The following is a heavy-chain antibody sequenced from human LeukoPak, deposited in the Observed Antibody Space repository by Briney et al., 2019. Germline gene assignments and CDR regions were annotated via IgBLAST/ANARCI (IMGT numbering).Heavy chain of an antibody. CDR2: INAGNGNT. CDR1: GYTFTSYA. J-gene: IGHJ4*02. D-gene: IGHD6-19*01. V-gene: IGHV1-3*01. Sequence: ASVKVSCKASGYTFTSYAVHWVRQAPGQRLEWMGWINAGNGNTKYSQKFQGRVTITRDTSASTAYMELSSLRSEDTAVYYCARAFTLSGWHLDYWGQGTLVTVSS. CDR3: ARAFTLSGWHLDY.